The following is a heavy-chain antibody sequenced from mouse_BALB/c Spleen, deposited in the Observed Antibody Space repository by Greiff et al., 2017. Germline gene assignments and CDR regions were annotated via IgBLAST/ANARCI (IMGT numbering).Heavy chain of an antibody. CDR3: ARSHYGSSYPFDY. CDR1: GYTFTDYA. CDR2: ISIYYDNT. J-gene: IGHJ2*01. D-gene: IGHD1-1*01. Sequence: QVQLKQSGPELVRPGESVKISCKGSGYTFTDYAMHWVKQSHAKSLEWIRVISIYYDNTNYNQKFKGKATMTVDKSSSTAYMELARLTSEDSAIYYCARSHYGSSYPFDYWGQGTTLTVSS. V-gene: IGHV1-67*01.